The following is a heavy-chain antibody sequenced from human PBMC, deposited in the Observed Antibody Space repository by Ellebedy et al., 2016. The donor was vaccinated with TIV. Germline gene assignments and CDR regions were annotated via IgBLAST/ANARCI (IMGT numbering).Heavy chain of an antibody. Sequence: GGSLRLSCAASGFTFSSYDMNWVRQAPGKGLEWVSGISGGSVSTNYADSVKGRFTISRDNSKNTLYLQMNSLRAEDTAVYYCARGRTRRYGMDVWGQGTTVTVSS. J-gene: IGHJ6*02. V-gene: IGHV3-23*01. CDR3: ARGRTRRYGMDV. D-gene: IGHD1-7*01. CDR2: ISGGSVST. CDR1: GFTFSSYD.